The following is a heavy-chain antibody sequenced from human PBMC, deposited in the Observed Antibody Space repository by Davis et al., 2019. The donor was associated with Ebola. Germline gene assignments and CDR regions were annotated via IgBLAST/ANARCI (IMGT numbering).Heavy chain of an antibody. CDR2: IKKDGSEK. CDR1: GFIFSDNW. Sequence: GESLKISCAASGFIFSDNWMNWVRQAPGKGLEWVAIIKKDGSEKHYADSVEGRFTISRDNAKNSLYVQMNSLRAEDTAVYFCATSRAYSYEIWGQGTLVTVSS. V-gene: IGHV3-7*01. J-gene: IGHJ4*02. D-gene: IGHD5-12*01. CDR3: ATSRAYSYEI.